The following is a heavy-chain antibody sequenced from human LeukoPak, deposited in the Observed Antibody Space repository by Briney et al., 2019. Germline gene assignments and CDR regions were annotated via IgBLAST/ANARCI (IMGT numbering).Heavy chain of an antibody. V-gene: IGHV3-30*18. J-gene: IGHJ6*03. CDR3: AKGRGRTYPHYYMDV. CDR2: ISYDGSNK. Sequence: GRSLRLSCAASGFTFSTYGMHWVRQAPGKGLEWVAVISYDGSNKYYADSVKGRFTISRDNSKNTLYLQMNSLRAEDTAVYYCAKGRGRTYPHYYMDVWGKGTTVTISS. CDR1: GFTFSTYG.